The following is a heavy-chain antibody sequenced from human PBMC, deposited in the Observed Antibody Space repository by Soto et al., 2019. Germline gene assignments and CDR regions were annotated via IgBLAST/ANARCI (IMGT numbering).Heavy chain of an antibody. J-gene: IGHJ6*03. CDR2: ISGSGGST. D-gene: IGHD3-10*01. Sequence: GGSLRLSCAASGFTFTSYAMSWVRQAPGKGLEWVSAISGSGGSTYYADSVKGRFTISRDNSKNTLYLQMNSLRAEDTAVYYCAPPTPGEITMVRGASRYYMDVWGKGTTVTVSS. V-gene: IGHV3-23*01. CDR3: APPTPGEITMVRGASRYYMDV. CDR1: GFTFTSYA.